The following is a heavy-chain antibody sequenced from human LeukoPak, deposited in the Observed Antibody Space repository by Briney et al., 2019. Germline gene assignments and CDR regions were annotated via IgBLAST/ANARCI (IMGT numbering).Heavy chain of an antibody. J-gene: IGHJ4*02. CDR3: AIPMPGYSYAVFDY. Sequence: PGGSLRLSCAASGFTFSSYWMHWVRQAPGKGLVWVSRINSDGSSTSYADSVKGRFTISRDNAKNTLYLQMNSLRAEDTAVYYCAIPMPGYSYAVFDYWGQGTLVTVSS. CDR1: GFTFSSYW. CDR2: INSDGSST. D-gene: IGHD5-18*01. V-gene: IGHV3-74*01.